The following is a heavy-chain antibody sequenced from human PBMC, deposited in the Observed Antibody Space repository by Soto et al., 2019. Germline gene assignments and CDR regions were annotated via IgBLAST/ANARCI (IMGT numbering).Heavy chain of an antibody. Sequence: SETLSLTCTVSGGSISSYYWSWIRQPPGKGLEWIGYIYYSGSTNYNPSLXXXXXXXXXXXXXXXXXXXXXXXXXXXXXXXXXXXXXSKYYYDSSGYYPDYWGQGTLVTVSS. D-gene: IGHD3-22*01. CDR1: GGSISSYY. V-gene: IGHV4-59*01. CDR2: IYYSGST. CDR3: XXXXXSKYYYDSSGYYPDY. J-gene: IGHJ4*02.